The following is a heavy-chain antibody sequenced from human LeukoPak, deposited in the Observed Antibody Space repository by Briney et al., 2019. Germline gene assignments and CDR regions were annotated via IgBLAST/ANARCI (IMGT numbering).Heavy chain of an antibody. D-gene: IGHD6-13*01. Sequence: PGRSLRLSCAASGFTFDDYAMHWVRQAPGKGLEWVSGISWNSGSIGYADSVKGRFTISRDNAKNSLYLQMNSLRAEDTALYYCAKDISIAAAGTGYFQHWGQGTLVTVSS. V-gene: IGHV3-9*01. J-gene: IGHJ1*01. CDR1: GFTFDDYA. CDR2: ISWNSGSI. CDR3: AKDISIAAAGTGYFQH.